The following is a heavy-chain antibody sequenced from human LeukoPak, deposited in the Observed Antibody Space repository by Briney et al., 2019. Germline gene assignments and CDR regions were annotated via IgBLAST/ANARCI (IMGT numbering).Heavy chain of an antibody. CDR3: AKVVDNLDY. V-gene: IGHV3-30*02. D-gene: IGHD2-15*01. J-gene: IGHJ4*02. Sequence: PGGSLRLSCAASGFTFDDYGMHWVRQAPGKGLEWVAFIRYDGTNKYYADSVKGRFTISRDNSKNTLYLQMNSLRAEDTAVYYCAKVVDNLDYWGQGTLVIVSS. CDR2: IRYDGTNK. CDR1: GFTFDDYG.